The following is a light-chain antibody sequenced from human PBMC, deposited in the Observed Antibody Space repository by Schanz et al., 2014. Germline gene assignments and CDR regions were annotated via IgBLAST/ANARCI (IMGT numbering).Light chain of an antibody. J-gene: IGKJ3*01. V-gene: IGKV1-5*01. Sequence: DVQMTQSPSTLSASVGDRVTITCRASDSSSSWLAWYQQKPGKAPKLLIYDASRLESGVPSRFSGSGSGTEFTLTISSLQPDDFATYYCQQANSFPRTFGPGTKVDFK. CDR3: QQANSFPRT. CDR2: DAS. CDR1: DSSSSW.